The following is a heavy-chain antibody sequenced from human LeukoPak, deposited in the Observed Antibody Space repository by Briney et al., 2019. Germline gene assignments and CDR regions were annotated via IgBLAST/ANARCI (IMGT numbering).Heavy chain of an antibody. J-gene: IGHJ4*02. D-gene: IGHD3-22*01. Sequence: SETLSLTCTVSGGPISSCYWSWIRQPPGKGLEWIGYIYYSGSTNYNPSLKSRVTISVDTSKNQFSLKLSSVTAADTAVYYCARGRGRYDSSGYYYDYWGQRTLVTVSS. CDR1: GGPISSCY. CDR2: IYYSGST. CDR3: ARGRGRYDSSGYYYDY. V-gene: IGHV4-59*12.